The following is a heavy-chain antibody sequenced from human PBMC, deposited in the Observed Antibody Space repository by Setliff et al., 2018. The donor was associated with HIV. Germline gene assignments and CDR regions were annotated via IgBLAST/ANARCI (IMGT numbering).Heavy chain of an antibody. D-gene: IGHD3-3*01. J-gene: IGHJ6*03. V-gene: IGHV3-30*02. CDR2: IRYDGSDN. CDR1: GFTFSNYG. CDR3: AKDVGGGSGHYPLYMDV. Sequence: GGSLRLSCAASGFTFSNYGMHWVRQAPGKGQEWVIFIRYDGSDNYYIDSVKGRFTISRDNSKNTLYLQMNSLRDEDTAVYYCAKDVGGGSGHYPLYMDVWGKGTTVTSP.